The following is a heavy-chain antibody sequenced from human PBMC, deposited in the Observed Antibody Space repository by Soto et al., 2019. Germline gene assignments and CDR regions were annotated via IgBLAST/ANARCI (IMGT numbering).Heavy chain of an antibody. D-gene: IGHD1-26*01. J-gene: IGHJ6*02. Sequence: PSETLSLTCAVYGGSFSGYYWSWIRQPPGKGLEWIGEINHSGSTNYNPSLKSRVTISVDTSKNQFSLKLNSVTAADTAVYYCARGPKGEVGGTWYYYAMDVWGQGTTVTVYS. V-gene: IGHV4-34*01. CDR3: ARGPKGEVGGTWYYYAMDV. CDR1: GGSFSGYY. CDR2: INHSGST.